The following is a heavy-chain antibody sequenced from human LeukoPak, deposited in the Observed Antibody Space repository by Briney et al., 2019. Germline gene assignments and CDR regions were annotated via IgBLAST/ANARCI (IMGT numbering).Heavy chain of an antibody. CDR2: IYNRGTT. Sequence: SETLSLSCSVSGDSISNYLCSWIRQPPGKGLEWIGYIYNRGTTVYNPSLRSRVTVSVHTSKNQFSLRLTSVTAADTAIYYCAREKLSAGPQLEHWVRGILVSVSA. CDR3: AREKLSAGPQLEH. J-gene: IGHJ4*02. D-gene: IGHD6-13*01. CDR1: GDSISNYL. V-gene: IGHV4-59*01.